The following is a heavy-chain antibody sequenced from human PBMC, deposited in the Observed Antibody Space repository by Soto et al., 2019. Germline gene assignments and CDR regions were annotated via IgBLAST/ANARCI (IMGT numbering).Heavy chain of an antibody. V-gene: IGHV5-51*01. CDR2: IYPGDSDT. CDR1: GYSFTSYW. CDR3: ARVDSSSWYDNYFDY. Sequence: GESLKISCKGSGYSFTSYWIGWVRQMPGKGLEWMGIIYPGDSDTRYSPSFQGQVTISADKSISTAYLQWSSLKASDTAMYYCARVDSSSWYDNYFDYWGQGTLVTVSS. D-gene: IGHD6-13*01. J-gene: IGHJ4*02.